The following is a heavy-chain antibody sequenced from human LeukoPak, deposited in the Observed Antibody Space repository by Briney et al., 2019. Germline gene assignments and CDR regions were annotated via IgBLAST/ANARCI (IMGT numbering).Heavy chain of an antibody. CDR3: AKDRDYGDYPSAYYYYMDV. J-gene: IGHJ6*03. D-gene: IGHD4-17*01. CDR2: IRHDGTNK. Sequence: GGSLRLSCAASGFTFSSYGIHWVRRAPGKGLEWVAFIRHDGTNKWYADSVKGRFTISRDNSKNTLYLQMNSLRVEDTAVYHCAKDRDYGDYPSAYYYYMDVWGKGTTVTVSS. CDR1: GFTFSSYG. V-gene: IGHV3-30*02.